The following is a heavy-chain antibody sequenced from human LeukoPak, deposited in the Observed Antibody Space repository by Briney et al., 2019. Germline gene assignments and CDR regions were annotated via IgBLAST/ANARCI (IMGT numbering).Heavy chain of an antibody. D-gene: IGHD2/OR15-2a*01. J-gene: IGHJ4*02. CDR2: IYYSGST. CDR3: ARLHPRILLPTRGLRGSY. V-gene: IGHV4-39*01. CDR1: GASISNSNYY. Sequence: SETLSLTCTVPGASISNSNYYWAWIRQPPGKGLEWIGSIYYSGSTYYNASLKSRLTLSVHTSSNQFSLNLRSVTAADTAVYYCARLHPRILLPTRGLRGSYWGQGTLVAVSS.